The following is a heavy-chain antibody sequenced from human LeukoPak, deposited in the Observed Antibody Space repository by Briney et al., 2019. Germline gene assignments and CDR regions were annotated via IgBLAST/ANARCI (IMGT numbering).Heavy chain of an antibody. V-gene: IGHV3-23*01. CDR2: ISGSGGST. D-gene: IGHD5-18*01. CDR3: AKDWGYSYGSSFDY. CDR1: GFTFSSYA. J-gene: IGHJ4*02. Sequence: PGGSLRLSCAASGFTFSSYAMSWVRQAPGKGLEWVSAISGSGGSTYYADSVKGRFTISRDNSKNTLYLQMNSLRAEDTALYYCAKDWGYSYGSSFDYWGQGTLVTVSS.